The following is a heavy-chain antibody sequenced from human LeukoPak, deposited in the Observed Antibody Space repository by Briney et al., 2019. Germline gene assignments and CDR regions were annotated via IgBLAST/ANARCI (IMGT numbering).Heavy chain of an antibody. V-gene: IGHV1-69*13. Sequence: SVKVSCKASGGTFSSYAISWVRQAPGQGLEWMGGIIPIFGTANYAQKFQGRVTITADESTSTAYMELSSLRSEDTAVYYCARGRSSGYYHWFDPWGQGTLVTVSS. D-gene: IGHD3-22*01. J-gene: IGHJ5*02. CDR3: ARGRSSGYYHWFDP. CDR2: IIPIFGTA. CDR1: GGTFSSYA.